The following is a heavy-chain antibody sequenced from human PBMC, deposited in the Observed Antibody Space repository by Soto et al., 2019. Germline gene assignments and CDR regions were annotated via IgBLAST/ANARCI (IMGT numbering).Heavy chain of an antibody. D-gene: IGHD3-3*01. CDR2: IYYSVST. J-gene: IGHJ3*02. CDR1: GGSISSYY. Sequence: PSETLSLTCTVSGGSISSYYWSWIRQPPGKGLEWIGYIYYSVSTNYNPSLKSRVTISVDTSKNQFSLKLSSVTAADTAVYYCARDGSGYYGSFDIWGQGTMVTVSS. V-gene: IGHV4-59*01. CDR3: ARDGSGYYGSFDI.